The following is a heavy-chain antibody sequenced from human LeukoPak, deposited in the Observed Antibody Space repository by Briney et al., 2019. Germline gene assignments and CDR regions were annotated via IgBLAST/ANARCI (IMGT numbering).Heavy chain of an antibody. J-gene: IGHJ4*02. CDR3: ANSDRSAAASQ. CDR1: GNTLTSDD. Sequence: ASVKVSCKASGNTLTSDDINWVRQAPGQGLEWMGWMNPNSGNTGHAQKFQGRLTMTGNSSIRTAYMELSSLRYEDTAIYYCANSDRSAAASQWGQGTLVTVSS. D-gene: IGHD6-25*01. CDR2: MNPNSGNT. V-gene: IGHV1-8*02.